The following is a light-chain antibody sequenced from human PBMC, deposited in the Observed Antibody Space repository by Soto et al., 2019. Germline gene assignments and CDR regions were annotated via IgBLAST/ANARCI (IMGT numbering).Light chain of an antibody. CDR1: SSNIGSNT. CDR3: AAWDDSLNGVV. V-gene: IGLV1-44*01. J-gene: IGLJ2*01. CDR2: SNN. Sequence: QSVLTQPPSASGTPGQRVTISCSGSSSNIGSNTVNWYQQLPGTAPKLLIYSNNQRPSGVPDRFSGSKSGTSASLAISGLQSEAEADYYCAAWDDSLNGVVFGGGTQRTVL.